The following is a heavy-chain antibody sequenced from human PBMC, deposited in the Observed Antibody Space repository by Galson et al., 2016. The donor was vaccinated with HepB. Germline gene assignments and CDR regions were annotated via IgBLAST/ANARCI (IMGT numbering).Heavy chain of an antibody. J-gene: IGHJ2*01. CDR2: ISRTHSTI. CDR1: GFNFSIYS. D-gene: IGHD3-10*01. V-gene: IGHV3-48*02. Sequence: SLRLSCAASGFNFSIYSINWVRQAPGKGLEWISYISRTHSTIYYADSVKGRFTSSRENVKNSLYLQLHSLRDEDTDEYYCVRDVLVCGKFAEFTYWYFDRGGRGTLVTASS. CDR3: VRDVLVCGKFAEFTYWYFDR.